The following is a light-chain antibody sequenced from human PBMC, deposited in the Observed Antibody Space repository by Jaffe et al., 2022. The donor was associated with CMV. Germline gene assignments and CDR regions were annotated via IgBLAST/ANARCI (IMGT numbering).Light chain of an antibody. CDR2: SNY. CDR1: SSNIGSNS. Sequence: QSVLTQPPSASGTPGQRVIISCSGRSSNIGSNSVNWYQQLPGTAPKLLIYSNYQRPSGVPDRFSGSKSGTSASLAISGLQSEDEADYYCAGWDDSLNGLVFGGGTKLTVL. CDR3: AGWDDSLNGLV. J-gene: IGLJ2*01. V-gene: IGLV1-44*01.